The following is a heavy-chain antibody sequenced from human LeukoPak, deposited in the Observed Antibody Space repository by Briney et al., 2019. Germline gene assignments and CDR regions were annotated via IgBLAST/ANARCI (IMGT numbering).Heavy chain of an antibody. V-gene: IGHV3-7*01. D-gene: IGHD6-13*01. Sequence: GGSLRLSCAASGFTFSSYWMSWVRQAPGKGLEWVADIKQDGSEKYYVDSVKGRFTISRDNAKNSLYLQMNSLRAEDTAVYYCAKDISSSWSGMDVWGQGTTVTVSS. J-gene: IGHJ6*02. CDR1: GFTFSSYW. CDR2: IKQDGSEK. CDR3: AKDISSSWSGMDV.